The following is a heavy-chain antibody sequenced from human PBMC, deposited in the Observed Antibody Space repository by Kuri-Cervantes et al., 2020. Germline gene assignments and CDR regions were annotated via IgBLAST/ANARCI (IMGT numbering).Heavy chain of an antibody. J-gene: IGHJ6*02. D-gene: IGHD6-6*01. CDR3: AKDSIRSKGQLVLWGTNYYYYYGMDV. Sequence: LSLTCAASGFTFSSYAMHWVRQAPGKGLEWVEVISYDGSNKYYADSVKGRFTICRDNSKNTLYLQMNSLIAEDTAVYDCAKDSIRSKGQLVLWGTNYYYYYGMDVWGQGTTVTVSS. V-gene: IGHV3-30-3*01. CDR1: GFTFSSYA. CDR2: ISYDGSNK.